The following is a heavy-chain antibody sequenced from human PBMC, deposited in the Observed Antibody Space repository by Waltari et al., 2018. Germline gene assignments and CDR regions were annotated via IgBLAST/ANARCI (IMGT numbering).Heavy chain of an antibody. CDR1: GGTFSSYA. V-gene: IGHV1-69*13. Sequence: QVQLVQSGAEVKKPGSSVKVSCKASGGTFSSYAISWVRQAPGQGLEWMGGIIPILGTANYAQKFQGRVTITADESTSTAYMELSSLRSEDTAVYYCARYLGYCSGGSCYSQYRFDYWGQGTLVTVSS. CDR2: IIPILGTA. D-gene: IGHD2-15*01. J-gene: IGHJ4*02. CDR3: ARYLGYCSGGSCYSQYRFDY.